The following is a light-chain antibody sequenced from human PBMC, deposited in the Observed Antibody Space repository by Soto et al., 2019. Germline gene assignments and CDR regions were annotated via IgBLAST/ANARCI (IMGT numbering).Light chain of an antibody. CDR1: QDISGA. Sequence: AIQLTQSPSSLSASVGDRVTVTCRASQDISGALAWYQHIPGRPPKLLIYDASILEGGVPSRFSGSGSGTDFTLTISSLHPEDFATYYCQQLNGYPLFGPGTKVDIQ. CDR3: QQLNGYPL. J-gene: IGKJ3*01. CDR2: DAS. V-gene: IGKV1-13*02.